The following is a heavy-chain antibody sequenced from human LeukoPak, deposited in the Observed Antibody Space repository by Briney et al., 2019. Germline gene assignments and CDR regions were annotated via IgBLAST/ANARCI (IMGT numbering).Heavy chain of an antibody. CDR2: IKQDGSEK. V-gene: IGHV3-7*03. CDR3: ARGNYGDYRGFGFDY. D-gene: IGHD4-17*01. J-gene: IGHJ4*02. Sequence: GGSLRLSCAASGFTFRNFWMTWLRQAPGKGLEWVANIKQDGSEKNYVDSVKGRFTISRDNAKNSLYLQMNSLRAEDTAVYYCARGNYGDYRGFGFDYWGQGTLVTVSS. CDR1: GFTFRNFW.